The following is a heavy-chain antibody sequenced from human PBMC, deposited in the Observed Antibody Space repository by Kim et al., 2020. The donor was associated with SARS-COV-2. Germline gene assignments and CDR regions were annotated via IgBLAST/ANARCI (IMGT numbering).Heavy chain of an antibody. CDR2: ISSSSSYI. CDR1: GFTFSSYS. D-gene: IGHD3-22*01. Sequence: GGSLRLSCAASGFTFSSYSMNWVRQAPGKGLEWVSSISSSSSYIYYADSVKGRFTISRDNAKNSLYLQMNSLRAEDTAVYYCAREIYDSSGYAVGAFDIWGQGTMVTVSS. J-gene: IGHJ3*02. CDR3: AREIYDSSGYAVGAFDI. V-gene: IGHV3-21*01.